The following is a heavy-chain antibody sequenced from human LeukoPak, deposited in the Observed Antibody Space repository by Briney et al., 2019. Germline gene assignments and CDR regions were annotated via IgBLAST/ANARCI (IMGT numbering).Heavy chain of an antibody. CDR3: ARGYSYGYLVFDY. CDR2: IYYSGST. CDR1: GGSISSYY. Sequence: PSETLSLTCTASGGSISSYYWSWIRQPPGKGLEWIGYIYYSGSTNYNPSLKSRVTISVDTSKNQLSLKLSSVTAADTAVYYCARGYSYGYLVFDYWGQGTLVTVSS. J-gene: IGHJ4*02. V-gene: IGHV4-59*01. D-gene: IGHD5-18*01.